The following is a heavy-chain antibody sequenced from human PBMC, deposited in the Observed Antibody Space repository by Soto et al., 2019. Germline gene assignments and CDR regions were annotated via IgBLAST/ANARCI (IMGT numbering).Heavy chain of an antibody. D-gene: IGHD4-17*01. J-gene: IGHJ4*02. V-gene: IGHV3-23*01. CDR2: XRDSDDDT. CDR3: AKTVYGDYXXYLFYFDY. CDR1: GITFSRXA. Sequence: GGSLRLSCVVSGITFSRXAMXWXRQAPGKGLEWVSXXRDSDDDTYYADSVKGRFTISRDNSRDTLYLQMDSLRAEDTAIYYCAKTVYGDYXXYLFYFDYWGQGTLVTVSS.